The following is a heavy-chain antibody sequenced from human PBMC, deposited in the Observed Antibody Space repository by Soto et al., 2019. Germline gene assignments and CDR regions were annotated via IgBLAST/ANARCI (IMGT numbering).Heavy chain of an antibody. V-gene: IGHV4-31*03. Sequence: TLSLTCTVSGGSISSGGYYWSWIRQHPGKGLEWIGYIYYSGSTYYNPSLKSRVTISVDTSKNQFSLKLSSVTAADTAVYYCARYKQLSGWFDPWGQGTLVTVSS. CDR2: IYYSGST. CDR3: ARYKQLSGWFDP. J-gene: IGHJ5*02. CDR1: GGSISSGGYY. D-gene: IGHD3-10*01.